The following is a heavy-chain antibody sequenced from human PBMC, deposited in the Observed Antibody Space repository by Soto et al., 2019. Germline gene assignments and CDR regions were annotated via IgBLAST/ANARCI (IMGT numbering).Heavy chain of an antibody. V-gene: IGHV4-30-4*01. J-gene: IGHJ5*02. CDR1: GGSISSGDYY. Sequence: PSETLSLTCTVSGGSISSGDYYWSWIRQPPGKGLEWIGYIYYSGSTYYNPSLKSRVTIPVDTSKNQFSLKLSSVTAADTAVYYCARESHANNWFDPWGQGTLVTVSS. CDR3: ARESHANNWFDP. CDR2: IYYSGST.